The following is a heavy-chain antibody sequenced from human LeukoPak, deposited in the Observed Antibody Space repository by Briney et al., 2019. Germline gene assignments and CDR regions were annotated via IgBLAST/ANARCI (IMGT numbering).Heavy chain of an antibody. CDR3: ARPFPSGDSTVEARDDH. D-gene: IGHD4-23*01. CDR1: GVTVSTNY. V-gene: IGHV3-66*04. CDR2: MYSDDNT. J-gene: IGHJ5*02. Sequence: GGSLRLSCAASGVTVSTNYMAWVRQAPGKGLEWVSVMYSDDNTYYADSVKDRFTISRDNSKNTLSLQMNSVRAEDTAVYYCARPFPSGDSTVEARDDHWGQGTLVTVSS.